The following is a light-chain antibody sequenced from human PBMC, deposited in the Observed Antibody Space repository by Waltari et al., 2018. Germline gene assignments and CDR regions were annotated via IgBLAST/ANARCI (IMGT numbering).Light chain of an antibody. Sequence: QSALTQPASVSGSPGESITISCTGTSNDVGTYTLVSWYQQHPDKAPKLIIFEVTKRPSRVSNRFSGSKSGNTASLTISRLQAEDEADYYCCSYAGTTSIYVFGSGTKVTVL. CDR1: SNDVGTYTL. J-gene: IGLJ1*01. CDR2: EVT. CDR3: CSYAGTTSIYV. V-gene: IGLV2-23*02.